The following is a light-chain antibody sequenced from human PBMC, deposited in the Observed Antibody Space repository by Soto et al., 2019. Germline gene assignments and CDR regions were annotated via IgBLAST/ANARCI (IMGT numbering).Light chain of an antibody. CDR2: GAC. Sequence: IVLTQSPGTLSLSPGERATLSCRASQSVSSTYIAWYPQNPGQAPRLPIYGACSRGTGIPDRFSGSGSGTDFTLTISRLEPEDFAVYFCQQYGRSPPFTFGQGTKVEMK. V-gene: IGKV3-20*01. CDR3: QQYGRSPPFT. CDR1: QSVSSTY. J-gene: IGKJ2*01.